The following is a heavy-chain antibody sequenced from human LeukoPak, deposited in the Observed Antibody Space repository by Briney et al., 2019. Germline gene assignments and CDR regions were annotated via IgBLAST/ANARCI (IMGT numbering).Heavy chain of an antibody. CDR3: ARDRYSSSWPPLDY. D-gene: IGHD6-13*01. CDR1: GFTFSSYW. Sequence: GSLRLSCAASGFTFSSYWMSWVRQAPGKGLEWVANIKQDGSEKYYVDSVKGRFTISRDSAKNSLYLQMNSLRAEDTAVYYCARDRYSSSWPPLDYWGQGTLVTVSS. J-gene: IGHJ4*02. V-gene: IGHV3-7*01. CDR2: IKQDGSEK.